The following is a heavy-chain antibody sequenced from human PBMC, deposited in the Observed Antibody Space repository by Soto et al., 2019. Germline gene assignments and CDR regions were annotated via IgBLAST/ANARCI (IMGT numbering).Heavy chain of an antibody. J-gene: IGHJ4*02. D-gene: IGHD6-19*01. Sequence: QVQLVQSGAEVKKPGSSVKVSCKASGGTFSSYAISWVRQAPGQGLEWMGGIIPIFGTANYAQKFQGRGTITADESTSTAYMELSSLRSEDTAVYYCARTASLTGYSSGWYRYWGQGTLVTVSS. CDR3: ARTASLTGYSSGWYRY. CDR1: GGTFSSYA. V-gene: IGHV1-69*01. CDR2: IIPIFGTA.